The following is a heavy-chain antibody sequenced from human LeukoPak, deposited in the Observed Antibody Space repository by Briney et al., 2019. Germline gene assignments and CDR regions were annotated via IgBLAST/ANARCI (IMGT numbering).Heavy chain of an antibody. D-gene: IGHD6-19*01. CDR3: AKAVAGFDPNTSESDY. V-gene: IGHV3-23*01. J-gene: IGHJ4*02. CDR1: GFTFSSYA. CDR2: ISGSGGST. Sequence: GGSLRLSCAASGFTFSSYAMSWVRPAPGKGLERVSAISGSGGSTYYADSVKGRFTISRDNSKNTLYLQMNSLRAEDTAVYYCAKAVAGFDPNTSESDYWGQGTLVTVSS.